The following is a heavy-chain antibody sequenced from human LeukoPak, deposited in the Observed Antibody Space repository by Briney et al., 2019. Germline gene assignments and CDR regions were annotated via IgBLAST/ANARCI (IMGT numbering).Heavy chain of an antibody. Sequence: ASVKVSCKASGYTFTSYYMHWVRQAPGQGLEWMGIINPSGGSTSYAQKFQGRVTMTRDTSTSTVYMELSSLRSEDTAVYYCARAAYYYGSSGYPFDYWGQGTLVTVSS. J-gene: IGHJ4*02. CDR3: ARAAYYYGSSGYPFDY. V-gene: IGHV1-46*01. D-gene: IGHD3-22*01. CDR2: INPSGGST. CDR1: GYTFTSYY.